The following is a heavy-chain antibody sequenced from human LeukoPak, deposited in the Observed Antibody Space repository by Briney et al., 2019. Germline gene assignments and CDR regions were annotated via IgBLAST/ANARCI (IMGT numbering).Heavy chain of an antibody. CDR2: ISGSGGST. CDR3: ARDSPLGYCSGGSCSDAFDI. V-gene: IGHV3-23*01. CDR1: GFTFSSYA. J-gene: IGHJ3*02. D-gene: IGHD2-15*01. Sequence: GGSLRLFCAASGFTFSSYAMSWVRRAPGKGLEWVSAISGSGGSTYYADSVKGRFTISRDNAKNTLYLQMNSLRAEDTAVYYCARDSPLGYCSGGSCSDAFDIWGQGTMVTVSS.